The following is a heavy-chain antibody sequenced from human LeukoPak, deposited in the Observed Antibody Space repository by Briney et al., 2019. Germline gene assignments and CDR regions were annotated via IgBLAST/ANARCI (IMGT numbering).Heavy chain of an antibody. Sequence: SVKVSCKASGGTFSSYAISWVRQAPGQGLEWMGGIIPIFGTANYAQKFQGRVTITADESTSTAYMELSSLRSEDTAVYYCARDREQLVLTGWFDPWGQGTLVTVSS. CDR1: GGTFSSYA. V-gene: IGHV1-69*13. D-gene: IGHD6-6*01. J-gene: IGHJ5*02. CDR2: IIPIFGTA. CDR3: ARDREQLVLTGWFDP.